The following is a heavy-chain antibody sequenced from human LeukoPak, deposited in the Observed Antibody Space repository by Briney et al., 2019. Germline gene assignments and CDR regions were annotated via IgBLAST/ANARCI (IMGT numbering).Heavy chain of an antibody. D-gene: IGHD1-26*01. Sequence: SETLSLTCAVYGGSFSGYYWSWIRQPPGKGPEWIGEINHSGRTNYNPSLKSRVTISVDTSKNQFSLKLSSVTAADTAVYYCATWDYYYYYGMDVWGQGTTVTVSS. CDR1: GGSFSGYY. J-gene: IGHJ6*02. CDR3: ATWDYYYYYGMDV. CDR2: INHSGRT. V-gene: IGHV4-34*01.